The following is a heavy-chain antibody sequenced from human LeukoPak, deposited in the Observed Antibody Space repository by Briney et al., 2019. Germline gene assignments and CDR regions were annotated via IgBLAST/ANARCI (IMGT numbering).Heavy chain of an antibody. CDR3: TRDRGPNTFDY. D-gene: IGHD3-10*01. V-gene: IGHV3-7*01. Sequence: GGFLRLSCEASGFTFSNSLMTWVRQAPGKGLEWVASIKHDGSETYYVDSVKGRFTVSRDNPKNSLYLQINSLSAEDTAVYYCTRDRGPNTFDYWGQGTLVTVSS. CDR1: GFTFSNSL. CDR2: IKHDGSET. J-gene: IGHJ4*02.